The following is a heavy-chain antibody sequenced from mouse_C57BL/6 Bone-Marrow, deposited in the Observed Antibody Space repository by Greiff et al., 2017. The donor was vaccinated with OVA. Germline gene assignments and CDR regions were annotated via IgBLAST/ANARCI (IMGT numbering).Heavy chain of an antibody. J-gene: IGHJ2*01. V-gene: IGHV1-9*01. CDR3: ARGYGSSFDY. Sequence: QVQLKESGAELMKPGASVKLSCKATGYTFTGYWIEWVKQRPGHGLEWIGEILPGSGSTNYTEKFKGKATFTADTSSNTAYMQLSSLTTEDSAIYYCARGYGSSFDYWGQGTTLTVSS. D-gene: IGHD1-1*01. CDR1: GYTFTGYW. CDR2: ILPGSGST.